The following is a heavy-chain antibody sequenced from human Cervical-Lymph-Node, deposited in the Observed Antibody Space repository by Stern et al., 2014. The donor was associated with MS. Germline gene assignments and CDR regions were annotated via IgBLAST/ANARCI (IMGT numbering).Heavy chain of an antibody. Sequence: QVQLVQSGAEVKKPGASVKVSCKASGYTFTTYFIHWVRQAPGQGLEWMGRINPKSGDTNYAQKFQVRVTMTRDTSINTAYMELTRLKSDDTAVYYCAKTIRWFDPWGQGTLVTVSS. V-gene: IGHV1-2*06. CDR3: AKTIRWFDP. J-gene: IGHJ5*02. CDR1: GYTFTTYF. D-gene: IGHD3-9*01. CDR2: INPKSGDT.